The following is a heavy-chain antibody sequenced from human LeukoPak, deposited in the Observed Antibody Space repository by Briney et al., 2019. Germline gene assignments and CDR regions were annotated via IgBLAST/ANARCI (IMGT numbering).Heavy chain of an antibody. CDR3: ARAYNWNNPTYYYYYYGMDV. CDR2: IYTSGST. J-gene: IGHJ6*02. Sequence: PSETLSLTCTVSGGSISSYYWSWIRQPAGKGLEWIGRIYTSGSTNYNPSLKSRVTISVDTSKNQFSLKLSSVTAADTAVYYCARAYNWNNPTYYYYYYGMDVWGQGTTVTVSS. V-gene: IGHV4-4*07. CDR1: GGSISSYY. D-gene: IGHD1/OR15-1a*01.